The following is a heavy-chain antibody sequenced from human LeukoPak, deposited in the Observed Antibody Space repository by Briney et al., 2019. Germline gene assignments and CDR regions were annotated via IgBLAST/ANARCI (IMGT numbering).Heavy chain of an antibody. D-gene: IGHD5-24*01. CDR1: GGSINTYY. Sequence: SETLSLTCTVSGGSINTYYWNWIRQPPGRGLEWIGYIYYSGSTSYNPSLKSRVTISVDMSKNQFSLKVNSVTAADTAVYYCARGGDGYNFPGNFHHWGQGTLVTVSS. CDR2: IYYSGST. J-gene: IGHJ1*01. V-gene: IGHV4-59*01. CDR3: ARGGDGYNFPGNFHH.